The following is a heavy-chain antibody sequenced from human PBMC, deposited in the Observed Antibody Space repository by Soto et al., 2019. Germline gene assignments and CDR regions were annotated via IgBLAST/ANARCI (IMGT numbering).Heavy chain of an antibody. CDR3: AKGGTVGYYYYFGMDV. D-gene: IGHD4-17*01. Sequence: QVQLVESGGGVVQPGTSLRLSCSASGFTFSSNGMHWVRQAPGKGLEWVADISYDGSNTYYAEAVKGRIAIFRDNSKNTLYLQVNSLRVEDTAVYHCAKGGTVGYYYYFGMDVWGQGTTVTVSS. V-gene: IGHV3-30*18. J-gene: IGHJ6*02. CDR2: ISYDGSNT. CDR1: GFTFSSNG.